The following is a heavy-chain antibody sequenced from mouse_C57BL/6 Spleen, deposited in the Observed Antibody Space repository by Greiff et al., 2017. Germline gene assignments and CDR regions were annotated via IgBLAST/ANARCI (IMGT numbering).Heavy chain of an antibody. CDR3: ARTNYYGSSYYDYFDY. CDR1: GYAFSSSW. Sequence: VQLQQSGPELVKPGASVKISCKASGYAFSSSWMNWVKQRPGKGLEWIGRIYPGDGDTNYNGKFKGKATLTADKSSSTAYMQLSSLTSEDSAVYFCARTNYYGSSYYDYFDYWGQGTTLTGSS. CDR2: IYPGDGDT. J-gene: IGHJ2*01. D-gene: IGHD1-1*01. V-gene: IGHV1-82*01.